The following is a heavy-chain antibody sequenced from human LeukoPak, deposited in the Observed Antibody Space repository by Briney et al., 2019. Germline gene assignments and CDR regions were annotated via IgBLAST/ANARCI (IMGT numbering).Heavy chain of an antibody. V-gene: IGHV4-34*01. CDR2: INHSGST. D-gene: IGHD3-22*01. CDR3: ARSYDSSGLGDAGY. CDR1: GFTFSSYA. J-gene: IGHJ4*02. Sequence: GSLRLSCTASGFTFSSYALSWVRQAPGKGLEWIGEINHSGSTNYNPSLKSRVTISVDTSKNQFSLKLSSVTAADTAVYYCARSYDSSGLGDAGYWGQGTLVTVSS.